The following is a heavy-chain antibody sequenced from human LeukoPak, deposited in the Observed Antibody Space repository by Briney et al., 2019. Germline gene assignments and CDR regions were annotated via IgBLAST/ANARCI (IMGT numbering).Heavy chain of an antibody. V-gene: IGHV3-66*01. D-gene: IGHD2-2*01. Sequence: PGGSLRLSCAASGFTVNSNFMSWVRQAPGKGLEWVSVIYSGGSTYYADSVKGRFTISRDNSKNTLYLQMNSLRAEDTALYYCAKESQPLDYYSHMDVWGQGTTVTVSS. CDR2: IYSGGST. CDR3: AKESQPLDYYSHMDV. J-gene: IGHJ6*02. CDR1: GFTVNSNF.